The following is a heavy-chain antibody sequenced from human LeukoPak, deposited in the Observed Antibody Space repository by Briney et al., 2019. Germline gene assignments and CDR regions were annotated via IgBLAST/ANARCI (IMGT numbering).Heavy chain of an antibody. D-gene: IGHD3-10*01. CDR3: ARVHYGSGSLYYYYYYMDV. CDR2: IYYSGST. CDR1: GGSISSDDYC. Sequence: KASETLSLTCTVSGGSISSDDYCWSWIRQPPGKGLEWIGYIYYSGSTYYNPSLKSRVTISVDTSKNQFSLKLSSVTAADTAVYYCARVHYGSGSLYYYYYYMDVWGKGTTVTVSS. V-gene: IGHV4-30-4*08. J-gene: IGHJ6*03.